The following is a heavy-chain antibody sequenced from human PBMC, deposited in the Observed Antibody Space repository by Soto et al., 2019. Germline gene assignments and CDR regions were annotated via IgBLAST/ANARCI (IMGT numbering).Heavy chain of an antibody. V-gene: IGHV1-69*02. Sequence: QVQLVQSGAEVKKPGSSVQVSCKASGGTFISYTITWVRQAPGQGLEWMGRIIPVLGVPTYAQKFQGRVTITADKSTSTVYMELFSLRSEDTAVYYCATDNFDTAGHPGDWDFDLWGRGTLVTVSS. D-gene: IGHD2-8*02. CDR2: IIPVLGVP. J-gene: IGHJ2*01. CDR3: ATDNFDTAGHPGDWDFDL. CDR1: GGTFISYT.